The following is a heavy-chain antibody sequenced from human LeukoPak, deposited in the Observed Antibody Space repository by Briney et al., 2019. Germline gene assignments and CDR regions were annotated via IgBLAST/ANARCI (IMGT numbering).Heavy chain of an antibody. Sequence: GASVKVSCKASGYSFTGYYMHWVRQAPGQGLEWMGWINPNSGGTNYSQNFQGRVTMTRDTSITTAYMELSRLRSDDTAVYYCTQYYDLWDAFDPWGQEPWSPSPQ. V-gene: IGHV1-2*02. J-gene: IGHJ5*02. CDR2: INPNSGGT. CDR1: GYSFTGYY. D-gene: IGHD3-3*01. CDR3: TQYYDLWDAFDP.